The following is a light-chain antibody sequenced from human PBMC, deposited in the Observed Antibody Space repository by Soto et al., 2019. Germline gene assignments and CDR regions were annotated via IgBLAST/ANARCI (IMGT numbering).Light chain of an antibody. CDR1: QSVTSSY. CDR3: HQYGSSPLT. J-gene: IGKJ4*01. Sequence: IVLTQSPGTLSLSPGERATLSCRASQSVTSSYLDWYQQKPGQAPRLLIYGASSRATGIPDRFSGSGSGTDFTLTISRLEPQDFAMYYCHQYGSSPLTFGGGTKVEIK. CDR2: GAS. V-gene: IGKV3-20*01.